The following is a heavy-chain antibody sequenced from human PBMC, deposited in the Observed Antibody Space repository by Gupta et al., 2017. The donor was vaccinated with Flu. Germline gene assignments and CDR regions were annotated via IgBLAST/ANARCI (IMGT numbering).Heavy chain of an antibody. D-gene: IGHD3-10*01. Sequence: EVQLVESGGDLVKPGGSLRLSCAASGFTFSNAWMSWVRQAPGKGLGWVGRIKSKTDGGTTDYAAPVKGRFTISRDDSKNTLYLQMNSLKTEDTAVYYCTTPWVMVRGWVDVWGQGTTVTVSS. CDR1: GFTFSNAW. CDR3: TTPWVMVRGWVDV. V-gene: IGHV3-15*01. CDR2: IKSKTDGGTT. J-gene: IGHJ6*02.